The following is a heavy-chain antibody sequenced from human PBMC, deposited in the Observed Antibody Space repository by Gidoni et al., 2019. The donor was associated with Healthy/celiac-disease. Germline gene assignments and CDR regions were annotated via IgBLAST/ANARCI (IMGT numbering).Heavy chain of an antibody. Sequence: EVQLVESGGGLVQPGGSLRLSCAASGFTFSSYRMSWVRQAPGKGLEWVANIKQDGSEKYYVDSVKGRFTISRDNAKNSLYLQMNSLRAEDTAVYYCARYYDSSGYYGPAFDIWGQGTMVTVSS. CDR3: ARYYDSSGYYGPAFDI. CDR1: GFTFSSYR. CDR2: IKQDGSEK. J-gene: IGHJ3*02. D-gene: IGHD3-22*01. V-gene: IGHV3-7*01.